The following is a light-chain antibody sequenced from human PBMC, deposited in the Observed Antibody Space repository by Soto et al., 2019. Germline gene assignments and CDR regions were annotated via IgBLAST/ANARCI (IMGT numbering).Light chain of an antibody. CDR1: SSDVGGYDY. Sequence: QSALTQPRSVSGSPVQSVTISCTGTSSDVGGYDYVSWYQQHPGKAPKLMIYDVTKRPSGVPDRFSGSKSGNTAYLTISGLQAEDEADYHCCSYAGSYFWVFGGGTQLTVL. CDR3: CSYAGSYFWV. J-gene: IGLJ3*02. V-gene: IGLV2-11*01. CDR2: DVT.